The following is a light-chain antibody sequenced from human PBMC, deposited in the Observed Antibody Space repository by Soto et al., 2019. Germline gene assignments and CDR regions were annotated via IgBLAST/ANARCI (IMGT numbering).Light chain of an antibody. CDR1: QSVSSTY. Sequence: EIVLTQSPGTLSLSPGQRATLSCRASQSVSSTYLAWYQQKPGQAPRLLIYDSFKRATGIPDRFSGSWSGTDFSLPLSRLEPEDFAGYLCQQFSSSPLTFGPGTKGEI. CDR3: QQFSSSPLT. V-gene: IGKV3-20*01. CDR2: DSF. J-gene: IGKJ1*01.